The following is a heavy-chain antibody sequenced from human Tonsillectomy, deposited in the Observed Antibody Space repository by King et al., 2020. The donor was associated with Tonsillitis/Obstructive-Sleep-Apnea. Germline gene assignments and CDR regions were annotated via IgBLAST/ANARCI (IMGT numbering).Heavy chain of an antibody. Sequence: QLVQSGGGLVQPGGSLRLSCAASGFTFSSYWMSWVRQAPGKGLEWVANIKQDGSEKYYVDSVKGRFTISRDNAKNSLYLQMNSLRAEDTAVYYCARDQATPYEFWSGYQGAYYYYYYMDVWGKGTTVTVSS. CDR1: GFTFSSYW. CDR2: IKQDGSEK. CDR3: ARDQATPYEFWSGYQGAYYYYYYMDV. V-gene: IGHV3-7*01. D-gene: IGHD3-3*01. J-gene: IGHJ6*03.